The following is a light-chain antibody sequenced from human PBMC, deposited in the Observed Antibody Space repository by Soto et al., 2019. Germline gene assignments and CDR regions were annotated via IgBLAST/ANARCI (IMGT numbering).Light chain of an antibody. CDR2: DAS. J-gene: IGKJ4*01. V-gene: IGKV3-11*01. Sequence: EIVFAQSPATLSLSPGERATLSCRASQSLSSYLAWYQQKPGQAPRLLIYDASHRATGIPARFSGSGSGTDFTLTISSLEPEDFAVYYCQQRSNPLTFGGGTKVDIK. CDR3: QQRSNPLT. CDR1: QSLSSY.